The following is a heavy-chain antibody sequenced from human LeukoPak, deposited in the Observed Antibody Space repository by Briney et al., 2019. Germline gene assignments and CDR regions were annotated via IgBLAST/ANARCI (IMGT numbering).Heavy chain of an antibody. Sequence: PGGSLRLSCAVSGFIFSSYEMNWVRQAPGKGLEWVSYISSSGNTIYYADSVKGRFTISRDNAKNSLFLRMNSLRAEDTAVYYCARADYGDQRIDYWGQGTLVTVSS. V-gene: IGHV3-48*03. J-gene: IGHJ1*01. D-gene: IGHD4-17*01. CDR2: ISSSGNTI. CDR3: ARADYGDQRIDY. CDR1: GFIFSSYE.